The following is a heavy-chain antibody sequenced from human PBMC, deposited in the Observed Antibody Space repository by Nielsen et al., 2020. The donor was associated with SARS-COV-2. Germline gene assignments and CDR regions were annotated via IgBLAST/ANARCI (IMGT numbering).Heavy chain of an antibody. J-gene: IGHJ6*02. D-gene: IGHD5-18*01. CDR2: IGTAGDT. V-gene: IGHV3-13*04. CDR1: GFTFSSYD. Sequence: GGSLRLSCAASGFTFSSYDMHWVRQATGKGLEWVSAIGTAGDTYYPGSVKGRFTISRENAKNSLYLQMNSLRVGDTAVYYCARLPHGYTYGRYYYHGLDVWGQGTTVTVSS. CDR3: ARLPHGYTYGRYYYHGLDV.